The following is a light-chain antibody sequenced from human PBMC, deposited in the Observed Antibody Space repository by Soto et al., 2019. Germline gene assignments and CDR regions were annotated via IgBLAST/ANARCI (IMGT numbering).Light chain of an antibody. J-gene: IGLJ1*01. Sequence: QSALTQPASVSGSPGQSITISCTGTNSDVGGYNYVSWYQQHPGKAPELMIYEVSHRPSGVSNRFSGSKSDNTASLTISGLQAEDEVDYYCSSYTSISTLYVFGTGTKVTVL. V-gene: IGLV2-14*01. CDR2: EVS. CDR1: NSDVGGYNY. CDR3: SSYTSISTLYV.